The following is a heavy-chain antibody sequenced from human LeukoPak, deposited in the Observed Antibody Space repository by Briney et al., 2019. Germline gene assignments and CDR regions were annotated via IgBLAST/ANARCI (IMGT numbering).Heavy chain of an antibody. V-gene: IGHV4-4*02. CDR2: IYHSGST. J-gene: IGHJ4*02. CDR3: ASPDSGSSFGY. D-gene: IGHD1-26*01. Sequence: PSGTLSLTCAVSGGSISSSNWWSWVRQPPGKGLEWIGEIYHSGSTNYNPSLKSRVTMSVDKSKNQCSLKLNSVTAADTAVYYCASPDSGSSFGYWGQGTLVTVSS. CDR1: GGSISSSNW.